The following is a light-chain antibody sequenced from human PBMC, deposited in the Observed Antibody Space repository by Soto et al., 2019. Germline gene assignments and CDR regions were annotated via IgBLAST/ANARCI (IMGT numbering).Light chain of an antibody. CDR3: AAWDDSLNGPV. CDR1: SSDVGRYDY. J-gene: IGLJ3*02. Sequence: QSALTQPRSVSASPGQSVTISCTGTSSDVGRYDYVSWYQQHPGKAPKLIVYDVTERPSGVPDRFSGSKSGNTASLTISGLQSEDEADYYCAAWDDSLNGPVFGGGTKLTVL. V-gene: IGLV2-11*01. CDR2: DVT.